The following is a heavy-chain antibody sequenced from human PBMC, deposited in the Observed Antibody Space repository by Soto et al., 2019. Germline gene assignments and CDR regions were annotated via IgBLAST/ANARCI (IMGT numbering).Heavy chain of an antibody. Sequence: QVTLKESGPVLVKPTETLTLTCTVSGFSLSNARMGVSWIRQPPGKALEWLAHILSNDEKSYSTSLKSRLTISKDTSKSQVVLTMTNMDPVDTATYYCARYSPADWLLYDYWGQGTLVTVSS. CDR2: ILSNDEK. CDR3: ARYSPADWLLYDY. V-gene: IGHV2-26*01. D-gene: IGHD3-9*01. J-gene: IGHJ4*02. CDR1: GFSLSNARMG.